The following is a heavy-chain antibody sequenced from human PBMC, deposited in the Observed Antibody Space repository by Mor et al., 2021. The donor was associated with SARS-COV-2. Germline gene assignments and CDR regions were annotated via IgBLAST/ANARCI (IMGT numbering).Heavy chain of an antibody. D-gene: IGHD1-26*01. V-gene: IGHV4-59*01. Sequence: NPSLKSRVTISVDTSKNQFSLKLSSVTAADTAVYYCARAQWVGVVGMDVWGQGTTVTVAS. CDR3: ARAQWVGVVGMDV. J-gene: IGHJ6*02.